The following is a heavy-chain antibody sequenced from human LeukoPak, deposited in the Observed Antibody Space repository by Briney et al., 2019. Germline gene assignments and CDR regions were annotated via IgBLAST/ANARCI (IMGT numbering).Heavy chain of an antibody. V-gene: IGHV5-51*01. J-gene: IGHJ4*02. CDR2: IYPGDSDT. D-gene: IGHD1-26*01. Sequence: GESLKISCKGSSYSFTSYWIGWVRPLPGKGLECMGIIYPGDSDTRYRPSFQGQVTISADKSISTAYLQWSSLKASDTAMYYCARMGFSTVGATHFDSWGQGTLVTVSS. CDR3: ARMGFSTVGATHFDS. CDR1: SYSFTSYW.